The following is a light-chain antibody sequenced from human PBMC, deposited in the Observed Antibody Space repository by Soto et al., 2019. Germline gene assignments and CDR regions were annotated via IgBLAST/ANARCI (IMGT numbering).Light chain of an antibody. CDR2: GAA. Sequence: EVGMTESSVTLSVSPWESATLSCRAGQSVISNFAWYQLKPGQSPRLLIDGAAMRANGTPDRFSGSGSGTEFPLTLRSLQSGDFAVYYCQQYNRWPFTFGPGT. J-gene: IGKJ3*01. CDR3: QQYNRWPFT. CDR1: QSVISN. V-gene: IGKV3-15*01.